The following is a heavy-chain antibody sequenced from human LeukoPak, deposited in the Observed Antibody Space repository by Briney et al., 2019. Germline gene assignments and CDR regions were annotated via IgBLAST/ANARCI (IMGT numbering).Heavy chain of an antibody. J-gene: IGHJ4*02. Sequence: PGGSLRLSCAASGSTFSSYSMNWVRQAPGKGLEWVSSISSSSSYIYYADSVKGRFTISRDNAKNSLYLQMNSLRAEDTAVYYRARDPAPSRIAGAGTEFDYWGQGTLVTVSS. CDR3: ARDPAPSRIAGAGTEFDY. D-gene: IGHD6-19*01. CDR2: ISSSSSYI. V-gene: IGHV3-21*01. CDR1: GSTFSSYS.